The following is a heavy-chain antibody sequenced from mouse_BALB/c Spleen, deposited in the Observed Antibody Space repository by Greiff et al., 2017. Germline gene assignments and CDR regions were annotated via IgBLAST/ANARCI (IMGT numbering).Heavy chain of an antibody. CDR1: GYSITSGYY. Sequence: DVQLQESGPGLVKPSQSLSLTCSVTGYSITSGYYWNWIRQFPGNKLEWMGYISYDGSNNYNPSLKNRISITRDTSKNQFFLKLNSVTTEDTATYYCARAGGYYGSLDYWGQGTTLTVSS. V-gene: IGHV3-6*02. J-gene: IGHJ2*01. D-gene: IGHD1-1*01. CDR2: ISYDGSN. CDR3: ARAGGYYGSLDY.